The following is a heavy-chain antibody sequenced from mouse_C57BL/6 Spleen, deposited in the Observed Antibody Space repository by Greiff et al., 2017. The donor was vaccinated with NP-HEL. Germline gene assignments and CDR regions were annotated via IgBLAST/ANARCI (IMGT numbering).Heavy chain of an antibody. V-gene: IGHV1-7*01. J-gene: IGHJ4*01. CDR2: INPSSGYT. CDR1: GYTFTSYW. CDR3: ARTELLRYAMDY. D-gene: IGHD1-1*01. Sequence: VQLVESGAELAKPGASVKLSCKASGYTFTSYWMHWVKQRPGQGLEWIGYINPSSGYTKYNQKFKDKATLTADKSSSTAYMQLSSLTYEDSAVYYCARTELLRYAMDYWGQGTSVTASS.